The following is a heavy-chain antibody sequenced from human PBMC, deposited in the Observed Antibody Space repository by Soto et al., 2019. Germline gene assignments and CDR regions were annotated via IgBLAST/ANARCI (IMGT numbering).Heavy chain of an antibody. CDR2: ISHNDEPKI. Sequence: QVQLVESGGGVVQPGSSLRLSCAASGFSFKNYAFHWVRQAPGKGLEWVALISHNDEPKIFYADSVQGRFTISRDNFKNTVYLQMNSLRDEDTAVYHCARGVRAETYYNAFYYWGQGTQVTVSS. CDR3: ARGVRAETYYNAFYY. D-gene: IGHD3-10*01. CDR1: GFSFKNYA. J-gene: IGHJ4*01. V-gene: IGHV3-30-3*01.